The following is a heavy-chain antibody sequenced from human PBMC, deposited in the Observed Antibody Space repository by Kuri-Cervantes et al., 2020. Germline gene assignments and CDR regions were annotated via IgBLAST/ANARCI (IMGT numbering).Heavy chain of an antibody. D-gene: IGHD5-12*01. CDR1: GFTFTTHA. Sequence: LSLTCAASGFTFTTHAMHWVRQAPGKGLEWVAIISDDGNTRYYADSVKGRFTFSRDNSNNTLFLQMNSLRAEDTAMYYCAKDPGQYSASSGSFDYWGQGTLVTVSS. J-gene: IGHJ4*02. CDR2: ISDDGNTR. V-gene: IGHV3-30-3*01. CDR3: AKDPGQYSASSGSFDY.